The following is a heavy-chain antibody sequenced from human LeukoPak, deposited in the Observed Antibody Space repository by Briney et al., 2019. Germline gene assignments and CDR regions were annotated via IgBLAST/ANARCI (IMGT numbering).Heavy chain of an antibody. J-gene: IGHJ4*02. CDR2: ISAYNGNT. D-gene: IGHD3-3*01. Sequence: ASVKVSCKASGYTFTSYGISWVRQAPGQGLEWMGWISAYNGNTNYAQKLQGRVTMTTDTSTSTAYMELRSLRSDDTAVYYCARGGTGYYDFWSGYSQNSFDYWGQGTLVTVSS. CDR1: GYTFTSYG. CDR3: ARGGTGYYDFWSGYSQNSFDY. V-gene: IGHV1-18*01.